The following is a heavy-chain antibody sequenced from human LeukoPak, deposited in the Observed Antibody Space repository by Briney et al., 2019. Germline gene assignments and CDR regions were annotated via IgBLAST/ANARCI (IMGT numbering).Heavy chain of an antibody. D-gene: IGHD6-13*01. Sequence: SLRLSCAASGFTFDDYAMHWVRQAPGKGLEWVSGISWNSGSIGYADSVKGRFTISRDNAKNSLYLQMNSLRAEDTALYYCAKDIRQQLVRGANWFDPWGQGTLVTVSS. V-gene: IGHV3-9*01. J-gene: IGHJ5*02. CDR2: ISWNSGSI. CDR1: GFTFDDYA. CDR3: AKDIRQQLVRGANWFDP.